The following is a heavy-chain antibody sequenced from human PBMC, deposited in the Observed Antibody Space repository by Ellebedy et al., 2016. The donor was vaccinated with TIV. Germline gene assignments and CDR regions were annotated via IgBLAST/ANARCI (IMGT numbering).Heavy chain of an antibody. J-gene: IGHJ4*02. Sequence: PGGSLRLSCAASGFTFSSYWMHWVRHAPGKGLVWVSRINSDGSSTSYADSVKGRFTIYRDNAKNTLYLQMNSLRAEDTEVYYCARSDVRGSAARHHYFDYWGQGTLVTVSS. CDR1: GFTFSSYW. V-gene: IGHV3-74*01. D-gene: IGHD3-10*02. CDR3: ARSDVRGSAARHHYFDY. CDR2: INSDGSST.